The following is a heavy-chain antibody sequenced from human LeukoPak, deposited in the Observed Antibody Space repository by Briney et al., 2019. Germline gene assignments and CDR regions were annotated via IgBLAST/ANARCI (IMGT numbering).Heavy chain of an antibody. CDR2: INPSGGST. V-gene: IGHV1-46*01. CDR3: AREPNPTGYSYDL. J-gene: IGHJ4*02. D-gene: IGHD5-18*01. CDR1: GYTFTSYY. Sequence: EASVKVSCKASGYTFTSYYMHWVRQAPGQGLEWMGIINPSGGSTSYAQKFQGRVTMTRDKSTSTVYMELSSLRSEDTAVYYCAREPNPTGYSYDLWGQGTLVTVSS.